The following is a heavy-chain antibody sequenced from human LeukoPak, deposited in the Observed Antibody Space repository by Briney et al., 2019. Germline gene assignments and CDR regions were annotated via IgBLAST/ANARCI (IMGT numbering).Heavy chain of an antibody. Sequence: GGSLRLSCAASGFSFGSDWMTWVRQAPGKGLEWVANINPDGNEKYFVDSVKVRFTISRDNGKNSLYLQLNSLRAEDTAVYYCARYYDPAVGDAFDIWGQGTMVTVSS. V-gene: IGHV3-7*01. J-gene: IGHJ3*02. CDR3: ARYYDPAVGDAFDI. CDR2: INPDGNEK. CDR1: GFSFGSDW. D-gene: IGHD3-16*01.